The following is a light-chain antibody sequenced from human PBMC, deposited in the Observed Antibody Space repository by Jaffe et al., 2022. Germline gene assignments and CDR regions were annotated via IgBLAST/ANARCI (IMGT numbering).Light chain of an antibody. V-gene: IGLV5-45*01. CDR1: SGINVATYR. CDR2: YKSDSDK. J-gene: IGLJ1*01. Sequence: QAVLTQPASLSASPGASASLTCTLRSGINVATYRIYWYQQKPGSPPQYLLRYKSDSDKHQGSGVPSRFSGSKDASANAGILLISGLQSEDEADYYCMIWYSTVYVFGTGTKVTV. CDR3: MIWYSTVYV.